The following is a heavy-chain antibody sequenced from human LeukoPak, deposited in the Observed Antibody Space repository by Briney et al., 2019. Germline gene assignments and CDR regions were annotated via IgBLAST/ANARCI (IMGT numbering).Heavy chain of an antibody. J-gene: IGHJ4*02. D-gene: IGHD3-10*01. CDR3: AKDEYYYGSGSFDY. CDR2: ISTGGTT. Sequence: PGGSLRLSCAASGFTFNSSPMSWVRQAPGKGLEWVSFISTGGTTYYTDSVKGRFTISRDNSKNTLYLQMNSLRAEDTAVYYCAKDEYYYGSGSFDYWGQGTLVTVSS. V-gene: IGHV3-23*01. CDR1: GFTFNSSP.